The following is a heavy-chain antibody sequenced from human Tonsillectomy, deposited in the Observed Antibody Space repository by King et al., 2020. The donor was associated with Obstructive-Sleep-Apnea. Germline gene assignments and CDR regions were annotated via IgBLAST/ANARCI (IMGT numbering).Heavy chain of an antibody. CDR1: GGSISSGDYY. Sequence: HVQLQESGPGLVKPSQTLSLTCTVSGGSISSGDYYWRWIRQPPGKGLEWIGYIFYTGSTYYSPSLKSRVSISIDTSKNQFSLKLSSVTAADTAVYYCVRVYYGSGNWVDPWGQGTLVTVSS. CDR3: VRVYYGSGNWVDP. D-gene: IGHD3-10*01. CDR2: IFYTGST. J-gene: IGHJ5*02. V-gene: IGHV4-30-4*01.